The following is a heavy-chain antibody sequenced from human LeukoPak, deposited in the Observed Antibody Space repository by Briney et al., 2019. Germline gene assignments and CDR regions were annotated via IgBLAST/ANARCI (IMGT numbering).Heavy chain of an antibody. CDR3: SRAMVRGVPFDY. CDR2: IRYDGSTK. V-gene: IGHV3-30*02. D-gene: IGHD3-10*01. CDR1: GFTFSTYG. Sequence: GGSLRLSCAASGFTFSTYGMHWVRQAPGKGLEWVAFIRYDGSTKYYADSVKGRFTISRDNSENTLYLQMNSLRAEDTAVYYCSRAMVRGVPFDYWGQGTLVTVSS. J-gene: IGHJ4*02.